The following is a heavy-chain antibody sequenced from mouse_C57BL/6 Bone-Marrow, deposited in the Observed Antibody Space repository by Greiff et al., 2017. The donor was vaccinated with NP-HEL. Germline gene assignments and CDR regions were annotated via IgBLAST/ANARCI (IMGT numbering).Heavy chain of an antibody. CDR2: IYPRSGNT. D-gene: IGHD1-1*01. Sequence: VKLQESGAELARPGASVKLSCKASGYTFTSYGISWVKQRTGQGLEWIGEIYPRSGNTYYNEKFKGKATLTADKSSSTEYMELRSLTSEDSAVYFCARRFFSGSGFAYWGQGTLVTVSA. CDR1: GYTFTSYG. V-gene: IGHV1-81*01. J-gene: IGHJ3*01. CDR3: ARRFFSGSGFAY.